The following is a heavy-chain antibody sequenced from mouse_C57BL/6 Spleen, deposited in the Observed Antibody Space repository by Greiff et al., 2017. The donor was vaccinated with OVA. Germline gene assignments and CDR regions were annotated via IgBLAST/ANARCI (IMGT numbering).Heavy chain of an antibody. V-gene: IGHV3-6*01. CDR1: GYSITSGYY. J-gene: IGHJ3*01. Sequence: DVQLQESGPGLVKPSQSLSLTCSVTGYSITSGYYWNWIRQFPGNKLEWMGYISYDGSNNYNPSLKNRISITRDTSKNQFFLKLNSVTTEDTATYYCARESQTGPFAYWGQGTLVTVSA. CDR3: ARESQTGPFAY. CDR2: ISYDGSN. D-gene: IGHD4-1*01.